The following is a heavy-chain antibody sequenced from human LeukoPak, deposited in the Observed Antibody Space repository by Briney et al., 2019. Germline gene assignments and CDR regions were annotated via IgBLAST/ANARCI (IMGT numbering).Heavy chain of an antibody. D-gene: IGHD6-19*01. CDR1: GYHFTTYW. CDR2: IYPGDSDT. Sequence: GESLQISCNTSGYHFTTYWIAWVRQMPGKGLEWMGIIYPGDSDTRYSPSFQGQVTISADKSISTAYLQWSSLTTSDTAMYYCAREYRSGWSPDYWGQGTLVTVSS. CDR3: AREYRSGWSPDY. J-gene: IGHJ4*02. V-gene: IGHV5-51*01.